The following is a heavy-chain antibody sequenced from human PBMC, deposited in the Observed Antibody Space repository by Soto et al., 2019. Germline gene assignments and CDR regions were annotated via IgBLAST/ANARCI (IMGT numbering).Heavy chain of an antibody. V-gene: IGHV4-30-4*01. D-gene: IGHD2-2*01. CDR3: ARGDIVVVPAGGYWFDP. J-gene: IGHJ5*02. CDR2: VYYSGST. Sequence: SETLSLTCTVSGGSISSGDYYWSWIRQPPGKGLEWIGYVYYSGSTYYNPSLKSRVTISVDTSKNQFSLKLSSVTAADTAVYYCARGDIVVVPAGGYWFDPWGQGTLVTVSS. CDR1: GGSISSGDYY.